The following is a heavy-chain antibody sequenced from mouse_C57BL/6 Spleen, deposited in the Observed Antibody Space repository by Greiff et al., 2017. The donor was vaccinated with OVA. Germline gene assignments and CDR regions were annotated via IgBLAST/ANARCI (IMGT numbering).Heavy chain of an antibody. CDR1: GYTFTGYW. CDR3: ERRGVVSTRAWFAY. CDR2: ILPGSGST. J-gene: IGHJ3*01. V-gene: IGHV1-9*01. D-gene: IGHD2-2*01. Sequence: VQLQQSGAELMKPGASVKLSCKATGYTFTGYWIEWVKQRPGHGLEWIGEILPGSGSTNYNEKFKGKATFTADTSSNTAYMQLSSLTSEDSAIYSCERRGVVSTRAWFAYWGQGTLVTVSA.